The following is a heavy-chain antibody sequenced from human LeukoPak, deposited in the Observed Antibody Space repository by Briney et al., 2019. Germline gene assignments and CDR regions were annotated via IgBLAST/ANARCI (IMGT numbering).Heavy chain of an antibody. D-gene: IGHD6-13*01. J-gene: IGHJ4*02. CDR2: ISSSGSTI. V-gene: IGHV3-48*03. CDR1: GFTFSSYE. Sequence: PGGSLRLSCAASGFTFSSYEMNWVRQAPGKGLEWVSYISSSGSTIYYADSVKGRFTISRDNAKNSLYLQMNSLRAGDTAVYYCAREAGSSSWFHGWWGQGTLVTVSS. CDR3: AREAGSSSWFHGW.